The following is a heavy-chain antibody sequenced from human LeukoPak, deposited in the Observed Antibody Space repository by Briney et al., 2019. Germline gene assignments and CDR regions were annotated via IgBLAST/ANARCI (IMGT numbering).Heavy chain of an antibody. CDR2: ISDDGSRK. Sequence: GGSLRLSCVASEFSFSSHVIHWVRQAPGQGLEWVAMISDDGSRKYHADSVKGRFSISRDNSKNTLFLQMNSLRVDDTAVYYCARDYYGSGSHATGMDVWGQGTTVTVSS. D-gene: IGHD3-10*01. J-gene: IGHJ6*02. V-gene: IGHV3-30-3*01. CDR3: ARDYYGSGSHATGMDV. CDR1: EFSFSSHV.